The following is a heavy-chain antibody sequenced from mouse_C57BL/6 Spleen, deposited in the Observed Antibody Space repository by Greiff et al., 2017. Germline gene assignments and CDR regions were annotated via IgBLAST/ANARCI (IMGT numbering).Heavy chain of an antibody. D-gene: IGHD1-1*01. V-gene: IGHV1-82*01. J-gene: IGHJ2*01. CDR3: AKSISTTVVAHFDY. CDR2: IYPGDGDT. CDR1: GYAFSSSW. Sequence: QVQLQQSGPELVKPGASVKISCKASGYAFSSSWMNWVKQRPGKGLEWIGRIYPGDGDTNYNGKFKGKATLTADTSSSTAYMHLSSLTSEDSAVYFCAKSISTTVVAHFDYWGKGTTLTVSS.